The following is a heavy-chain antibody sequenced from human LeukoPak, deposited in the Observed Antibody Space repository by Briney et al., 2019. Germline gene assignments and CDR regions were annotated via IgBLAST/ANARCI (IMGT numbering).Heavy chain of an antibody. CDR3: ARTSGERGIAVADIDY. D-gene: IGHD6-19*01. CDR2: IYYSGST. V-gene: IGHV4-39*01. Sequence: PSETLSLTCTVSGGSISSSSYDWGWIRQPPGKGLEWIGSIYYSGSTYYNPSLKSRVTISVDTSKNQFSLKLSSVTAADTAVYYCARTSGERGIAVADIDYWGQGTLVTVSS. CDR1: GGSISSSSYD. J-gene: IGHJ4*02.